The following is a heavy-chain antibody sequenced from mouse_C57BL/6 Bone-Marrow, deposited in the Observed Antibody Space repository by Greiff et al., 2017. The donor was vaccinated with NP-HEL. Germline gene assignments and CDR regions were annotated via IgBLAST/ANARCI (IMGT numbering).Heavy chain of an antibody. CDR2: ISNLAYSI. V-gene: IGHV5-15*01. Sequence: DVHLVESGGGLVQPGGSLKLSCAASGFTFSDYGMAWVRQAPRKGPEWVAFISNLAYSIYYADTVTGRFTISRENAKNTLYLEMSSLRSEDTAMYYCARHGDYYGSRWYFDVWGTGTTVTVSS. J-gene: IGHJ1*03. D-gene: IGHD1-1*01. CDR3: ARHGDYYGSRWYFDV. CDR1: GFTFSDYG.